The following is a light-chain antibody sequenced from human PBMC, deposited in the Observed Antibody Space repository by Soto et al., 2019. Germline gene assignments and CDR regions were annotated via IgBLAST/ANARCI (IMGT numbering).Light chain of an antibody. CDR3: QYYDSSLSGWV. CDR2: GNS. Sequence: QPVLTQPPSVSGAPGQRVTISCTGSSSNIGAGYDVHWYQQLPGTAPKLLIYGNSNRPSGVPDRFSGSKSGTSASLAITGLQADDEADYYCQYYDSSLSGWVFGGGTKLTVL. V-gene: IGLV1-40*01. CDR1: SSNIGAGYD. J-gene: IGLJ3*02.